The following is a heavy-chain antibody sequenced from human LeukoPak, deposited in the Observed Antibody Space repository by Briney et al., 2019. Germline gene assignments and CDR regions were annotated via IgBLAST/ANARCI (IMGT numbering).Heavy chain of an antibody. CDR3: AKDIVAAGKGIFDY. CDR1: GFTFDDYA. D-gene: IGHD6-13*01. V-gene: IGHV3-9*01. CDR2: ISWNSGSI. J-gene: IGHJ4*02. Sequence: GRSLRLSCAASGFTFDDYAMHWVRHAPGKGLEWVSGISWNSGSIGYADSVKGRFTISRDNAKNSLYLQMNSLRAEDTALYYCAKDIVAAGKGIFDYWGQGTLVTVSS.